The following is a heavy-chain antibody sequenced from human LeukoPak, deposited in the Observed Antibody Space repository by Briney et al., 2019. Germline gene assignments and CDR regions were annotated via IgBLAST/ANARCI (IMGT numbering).Heavy chain of an antibody. D-gene: IGHD3-16*01. V-gene: IGHV3-23*01. CDR3: AKEGVNEGGAFDI. Sequence: GGALRLSCAASGFTFSSYAMSWVRQAPGKGLEWVSAISGSGGRTYYADCVKGRFTISRENSKNALYMKMNRLRAEETDVYYCAKEGVNEGGAFDIWGQGTMVTVSS. J-gene: IGHJ3*02. CDR1: GFTFSSYA. CDR2: ISGSGGRT.